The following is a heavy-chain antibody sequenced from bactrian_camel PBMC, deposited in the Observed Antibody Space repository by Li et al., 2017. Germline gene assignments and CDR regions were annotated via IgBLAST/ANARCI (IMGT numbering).Heavy chain of an antibody. Sequence: VQLVESGGGLVQPGGSLRLSCATSGFAFSAFDMSWVRQAPGKEREGVATLSRTGGGTVYADSVKGRFTISQDNAKKMVYLQMNNLTPDDTAVYYCAATGFTVRECTDYRAYGMPLNYWGQGTQVTVSS. J-gene: IGHJ4*01. CDR3: AATGFTVRECTDYRAYGMPLNY. CDR2: LSRTGGGT. CDR1: GFAFSAFD. D-gene: IGHD5*01. V-gene: IGHV3S40*01.